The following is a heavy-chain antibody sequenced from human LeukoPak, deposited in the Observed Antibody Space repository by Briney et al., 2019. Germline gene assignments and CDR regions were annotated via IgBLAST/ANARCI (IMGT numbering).Heavy chain of an antibody. CDR3: ANVAKGGFFFYHLDV. CDR2: ISSDNGIP. CDR1: GRTNNRFG. D-gene: IGHD2-2*01. Sequence: GASVRVSCKASGRTNNRFGVTWVGQAPGQGLEWIGWISSDNGIPRYADKFQGRVTISADTSTTTAYIEMRSLTYDDTAVYFCANVAKGGFFFYHLDVWGKGTTVTVSS. V-gene: IGHV1-18*01. J-gene: IGHJ6*04.